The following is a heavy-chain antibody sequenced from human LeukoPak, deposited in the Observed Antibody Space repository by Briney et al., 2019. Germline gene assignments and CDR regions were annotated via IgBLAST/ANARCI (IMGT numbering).Heavy chain of an antibody. J-gene: IGHJ6*03. CDR3: AKLGGHPLHNYYVGV. Sequence: GGSLRLSCAASGFTFSSYAMSWVRQAPGKGLEWVSGILDSGYSTYYANSVKGRFTISRDNSNNTLYLQMNSLRAEDTAVYYWAKLGGHPLHNYYVGVWGKGTTVAVSS. CDR1: GFTFSSYA. D-gene: IGHD3-16*01. V-gene: IGHV3-23*01. CDR2: ILDSGYST.